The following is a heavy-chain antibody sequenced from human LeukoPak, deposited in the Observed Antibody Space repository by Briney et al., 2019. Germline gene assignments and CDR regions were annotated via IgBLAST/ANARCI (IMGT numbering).Heavy chain of an antibody. Sequence: GGSLRLSCAASGFTFSNYAMNRVRQAPGKGLEWVSSISGSDAGTYYVDTVKGRFTSSRDNSKNTLSLQMNSLRAEDTAVYYCAKSTYAWAHSSIQSWGQGTLVSVSS. J-gene: IGHJ4*02. V-gene: IGHV3-23*01. D-gene: IGHD3-3*02. CDR1: GFTFSNYA. CDR2: ISGSDAGT. CDR3: AKSTYAWAHSSIQS.